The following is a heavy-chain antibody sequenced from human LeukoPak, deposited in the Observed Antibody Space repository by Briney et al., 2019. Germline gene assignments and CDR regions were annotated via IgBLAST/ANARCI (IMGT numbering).Heavy chain of an antibody. Sequence: SETLSLTCTVSSGSISSYYWSWIRQPPGKGLEWIGYINYSGSTNYNPSLKSRVTISVDTSKNQFSLKLSSVTAADTAVYYCARAITIGGLFDYWGQGTLVTVSS. J-gene: IGHJ4*02. CDR3: ARAITIGGLFDY. CDR1: SGSISSYY. V-gene: IGHV4-59*01. CDR2: INYSGST. D-gene: IGHD3-16*01.